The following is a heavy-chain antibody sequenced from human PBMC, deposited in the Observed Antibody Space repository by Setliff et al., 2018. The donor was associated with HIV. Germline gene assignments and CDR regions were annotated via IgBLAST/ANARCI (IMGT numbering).Heavy chain of an antibody. J-gene: IGHJ4*02. V-gene: IGHV1-2*02. CDR3: AREGISGSYFDY. CDR2: INPNSGGT. Sequence: ASVKVSCKASGYSFTGYYVNWVRQAPGQGLEWMGWINPNSGGTNYAQRFQGRVTMTRDTSISTAYMELSRLKSDDAAVYYCAREGISGSYFDYWGQGTLVTVSS. CDR1: GYSFTGYY. D-gene: IGHD1-26*01.